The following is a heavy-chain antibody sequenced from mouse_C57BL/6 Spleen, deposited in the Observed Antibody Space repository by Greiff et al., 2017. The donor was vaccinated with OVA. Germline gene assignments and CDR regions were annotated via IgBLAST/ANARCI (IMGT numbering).Heavy chain of an antibody. CDR3: ARGDVDWYFDV. D-gene: IGHD3-3*01. J-gene: IGHJ1*03. V-gene: IGHV1-64*01. CDR1: GYTFTSYW. CDR2: IHPNSGST. Sequence: QVQLQQSGAELVKPGASVKLSCKASGYTFTSYWMHWVKQRPGQGLEWIGMIHPNSGSTNYNEKFKSKATLTVDKSSSTAYMQLSSLTSEDSAVYYCARGDVDWYFDVWGTGTTVTVSS.